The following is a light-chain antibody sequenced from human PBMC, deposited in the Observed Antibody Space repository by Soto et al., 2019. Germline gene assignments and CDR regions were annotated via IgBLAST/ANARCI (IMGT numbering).Light chain of an antibody. J-gene: IGKJ1*01. CDR1: QSISSY. V-gene: IGKV1-5*01. CDR2: EAS. CDR3: QQYYSDWT. Sequence: DIQMTQSPSSLSASVGDRVTITCRASQSISSYLNWYQQKPGTAPKLLIYEASNLESGVPSRFSGSGSGTEFTLTISSLQPDDFATYYCQQYYSDWTFGQGTKVDI.